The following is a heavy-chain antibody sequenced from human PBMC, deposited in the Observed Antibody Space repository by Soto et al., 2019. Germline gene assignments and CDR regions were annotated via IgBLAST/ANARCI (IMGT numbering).Heavy chain of an antibody. Sequence: PSETLSLTCAVSGGSISSSDWWSWVRQPPGKGLEWVSAISGSGGSTYYADSVKGRFTISRDNSKNTLYLQMNSLRAEDTAVYYCAKGCTNGVCYFGYWGQGTLVTVSS. J-gene: IGHJ4*02. CDR2: ISGSGGST. D-gene: IGHD2-8*01. CDR1: GGSISSSD. V-gene: IGHV3-23*01. CDR3: AKGCTNGVCYFGY.